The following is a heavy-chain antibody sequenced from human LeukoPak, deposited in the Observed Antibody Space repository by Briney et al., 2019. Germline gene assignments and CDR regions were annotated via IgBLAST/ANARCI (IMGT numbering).Heavy chain of an antibody. V-gene: IGHV4-34*01. Sequence: PSETPSLTCAVYGGSFSGYYWSWIRQPPGKGLEWIGEINHSGSTNYNPSLKSRVTISVDTSKNQFSLKLSSVTAADTAVYYCARAARRGAYYDILTGHRLFYGMDVWGQGTTVTVSS. CDR1: GGSFSGYY. CDR3: ARAARRGAYYDILTGHRLFYGMDV. D-gene: IGHD3-9*01. J-gene: IGHJ6*02. CDR2: INHSGST.